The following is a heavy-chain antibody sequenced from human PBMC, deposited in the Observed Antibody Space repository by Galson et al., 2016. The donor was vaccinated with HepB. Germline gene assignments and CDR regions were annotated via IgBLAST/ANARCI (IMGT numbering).Heavy chain of an antibody. Sequence: SLRLSCAASGFAFSNSAMGWIRQVPGKGLEWVSTISPGRPNTHYADSVWSRFTISRDDAKDTVFLHIDSLRDEDTAVYYCAVWLQAHFDHWGQGTFVAVSS. J-gene: IGHJ4*02. CDR2: ISPGRPNT. CDR1: GFAFSNSA. D-gene: IGHD5-24*01. V-gene: IGHV3-23*01. CDR3: AVWLQAHFDH.